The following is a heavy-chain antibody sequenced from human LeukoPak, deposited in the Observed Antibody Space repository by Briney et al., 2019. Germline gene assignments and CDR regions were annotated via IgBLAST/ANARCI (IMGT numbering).Heavy chain of an antibody. CDR2: INHSGST. V-gene: IGHV4-34*01. CDR1: GFTFDDYA. CDR3: ARGGWRSYYPRPLFDY. J-gene: IGHJ4*02. D-gene: IGHD1-26*01. Sequence: GSLRLSCAASGFTFDDYAMHWVRQAPGKGLEWIGEINHSGSTNYNPSLKSRVTIPVDTSKNQFSLKLSSVTAADTAVYYCARGGWRSYYPRPLFDYWGQGTLVTVSS.